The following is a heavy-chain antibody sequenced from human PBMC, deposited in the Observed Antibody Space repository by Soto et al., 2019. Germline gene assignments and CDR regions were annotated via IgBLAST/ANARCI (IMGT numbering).Heavy chain of an antibody. CDR3: AGRNIAAAGIATPYYYYGMDV. V-gene: IGHV1-18*01. CDR2: ISAYNGNT. J-gene: IGHJ6*02. Sequence: VASVKVSCKASGYAFTSYGISWVRQAPGQGLEWMGWISAYNGNTNYAQKLQGRVTMTTDTSTSTAYMELRSLRSDDTAVYYCAGRNIAAAGIATPYYYYGMDVWGQGTTVTVSS. CDR1: GYAFTSYG. D-gene: IGHD6-13*01.